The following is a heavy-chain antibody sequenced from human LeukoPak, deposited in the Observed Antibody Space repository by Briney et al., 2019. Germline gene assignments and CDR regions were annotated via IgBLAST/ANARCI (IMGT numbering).Heavy chain of an antibody. V-gene: IGHV3-7*01. CDR1: GFTFSSYW. CDR2: IKQDGSEK. CDR3: ARGLQTFGYSYGVDY. J-gene: IGHJ4*02. D-gene: IGHD5-18*01. Sequence: PGGSLRLSCAASGFTFSSYWMSWVRQAPGKGLEWVANIKQDGSEKYYVDSVKGRFTISRDNTKNSLYLQMNSLRAEDTAVYYCARGLQTFGYSYGVDYWGQGTLVTVSS.